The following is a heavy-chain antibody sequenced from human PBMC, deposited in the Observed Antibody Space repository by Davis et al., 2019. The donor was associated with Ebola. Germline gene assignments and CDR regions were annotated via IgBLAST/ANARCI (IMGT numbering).Heavy chain of an antibody. V-gene: IGHV4-39*01. D-gene: IGHD4-17*01. J-gene: IGHJ6*02. CDR2: IHCSGST. CDR1: AASTTSGDHY. CDR3: ARPDYGDYSLLYHYGSDV. Sequence: MPSQTLSPTCTLSAASTTSGDHYWGWIRQAPGKGLERNGSIHCSGSTYYNPSLKSRVTISVDTSKNQFSLNLRSVTAADTAIYYCARPDYGDYSLLYHYGSDVWGQGTTVTVSS.